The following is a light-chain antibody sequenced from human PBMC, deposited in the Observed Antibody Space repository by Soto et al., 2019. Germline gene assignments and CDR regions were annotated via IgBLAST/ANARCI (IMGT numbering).Light chain of an antibody. Sequence: EIVLTQSPATLSLSPGERATLSCRASQSVSSYLAWYQQKPGQAPRLLIYDASNRATVIPARFSGSGSGTDLTLTISSLEPEDFAVYYCQQRSNWPLTFGGGTKVEIK. V-gene: IGKV3-11*01. CDR3: QQRSNWPLT. J-gene: IGKJ4*01. CDR1: QSVSSY. CDR2: DAS.